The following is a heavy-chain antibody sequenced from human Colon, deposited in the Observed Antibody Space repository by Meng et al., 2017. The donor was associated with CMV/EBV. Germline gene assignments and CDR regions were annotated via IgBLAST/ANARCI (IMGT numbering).Heavy chain of an antibody. D-gene: IGHD2-15*01. Sequence: GGSLRLSCAASGFTFSSYAMHWVRQAPGKGLEWVAVISYDGSNKYYADSVKGRFTISRDNSKNTLYLQMNSLRAEDTAVYYCARGGVVRADYFDYWGQGTLVTVSS. CDR2: ISYDGSNK. J-gene: IGHJ4*02. CDR1: GFTFSSYA. CDR3: ARGGVVRADYFDY. V-gene: IGHV3-30-3*01.